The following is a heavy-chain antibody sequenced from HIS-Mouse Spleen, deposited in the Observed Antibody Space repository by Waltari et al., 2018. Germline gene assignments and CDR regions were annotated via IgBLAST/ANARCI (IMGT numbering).Heavy chain of an antibody. CDR3: ARHEGQQLVTSLFDY. D-gene: IGHD6-13*01. CDR1: GGSISSSSYY. Sequence: QLQLQESGPGLVKPSETLSLTCTVSGGSISSSSYYWGWIRQPPGKGLEWIGSIYYIGSTYTNPSLKSRVTISVDTSKNQFSLKLSSVTAADTAVYYCARHEGQQLVTSLFDYWGQGTLVTVSS. CDR2: IYYIGST. J-gene: IGHJ4*02. V-gene: IGHV4-39*01.